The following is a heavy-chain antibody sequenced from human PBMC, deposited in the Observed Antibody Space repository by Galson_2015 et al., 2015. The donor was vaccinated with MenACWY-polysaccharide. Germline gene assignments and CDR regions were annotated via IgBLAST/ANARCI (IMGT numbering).Heavy chain of an antibody. CDR3: AKGWLGGSGWYMAAFDI. J-gene: IGHJ3*02. V-gene: IGHV6-1*01. Sequence: CAISGDSVSSNSAAWNWIRQSPSRGLEWLGRTYYRSKWYNDYAVSVKSRITINPDTSKSQFSLQLNSVTPEDTAVYYCAKGWLGGSGWYMAAFDIWGQGTMVTVSS. D-gene: IGHD6-19*01. CDR1: GDSVSSNSAA. CDR2: TYYRSKWYN.